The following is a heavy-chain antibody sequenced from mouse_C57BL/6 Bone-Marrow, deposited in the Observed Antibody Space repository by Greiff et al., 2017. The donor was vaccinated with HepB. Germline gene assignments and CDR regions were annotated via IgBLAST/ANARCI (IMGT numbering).Heavy chain of an antibody. V-gene: IGHV5-17*01. Sequence: EVQLVESGGGLVKPGGSLKLSCAASGFTFSDYGLHWVRQAPEKGLEWVAYISSGSSTIYYADTVKGRFTISRDNAKNTLFLQMTSLRSEDTAMYYCARRWLYAMDYWGQGTSVTVSS. CDR3: ARRWLYAMDY. CDR1: GFTFSDYG. D-gene: IGHD2-3*01. CDR2: ISSGSSTI. J-gene: IGHJ4*01.